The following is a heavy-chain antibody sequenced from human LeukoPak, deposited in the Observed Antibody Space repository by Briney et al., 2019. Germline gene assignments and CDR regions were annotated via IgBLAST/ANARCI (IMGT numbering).Heavy chain of an antibody. CDR1: GGSFSGYY. V-gene: IGHV4-34*01. Sequence: SETLSLTCAVYGGSFSGYYWSWIRQPPGKGLEWIGEINHSGSTNYNPSLTSRVTISVDTSKNQLSLKLSSVTTADSAVYYCARRNYDSNGYYFDYWGQGTLVTVSS. D-gene: IGHD3-22*01. CDR3: ARRNYDSNGYYFDY. CDR2: INHSGST. J-gene: IGHJ4*02.